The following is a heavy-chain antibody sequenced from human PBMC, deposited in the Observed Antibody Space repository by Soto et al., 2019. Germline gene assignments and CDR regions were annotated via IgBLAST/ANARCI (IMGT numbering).Heavy chain of an antibody. CDR2: VNPSGGST. D-gene: IGHD3-22*01. Sequence: ASVKVSCKASGYLFTAYSMHWVRPAPGQGLEWMGVVNPSGGSTKYAQNFQGRVIIERDTSASTAYMELSSLRSEDTAVYYCARGGYFDSSNYLAYWGLGTLVTVSS. CDR1: GYLFTAYS. CDR3: ARGGYFDSSNYLAY. J-gene: IGHJ4*02. V-gene: IGHV1-46*01.